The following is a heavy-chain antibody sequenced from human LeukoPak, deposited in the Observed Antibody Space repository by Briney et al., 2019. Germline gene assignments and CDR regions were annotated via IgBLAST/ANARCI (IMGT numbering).Heavy chain of an antibody. CDR1: GYTFTDYY. CDR3: ATESNLEYDFWSAPYNWFDP. D-gene: IGHD3-3*01. V-gene: IGHV1-2*02. Sequence: ASVKVSCKASGYTFTDYYMHWVRQAPGQGLEWMGWINPNSGGTNYAQKFQGRVTMTRDTSISTAYVELSRLRSDDTAVYYCATESNLEYDFWSAPYNWFDPWGQGTLVTVSS. J-gene: IGHJ5*02. CDR2: INPNSGGT.